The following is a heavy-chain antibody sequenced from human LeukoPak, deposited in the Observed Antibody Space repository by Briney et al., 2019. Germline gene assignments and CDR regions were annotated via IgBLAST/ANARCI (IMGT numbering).Heavy chain of an antibody. D-gene: IGHD3-10*01. CDR3: ARGGKTYYGSGAPFDY. CDR1: GGTFISYA. J-gene: IGHJ4*02. V-gene: IGHV1-69*13. CDR2: IIPIFGTA. Sequence: ASVKVSCKASGGTFISYAISWVRQAPGQGLEWMGGIIPIFGTANYAQKFQGRVTITADESTSTAYMELSSLRSEDTAVYYCARGGKTYYGSGAPFDYWGQGTLVTVSS.